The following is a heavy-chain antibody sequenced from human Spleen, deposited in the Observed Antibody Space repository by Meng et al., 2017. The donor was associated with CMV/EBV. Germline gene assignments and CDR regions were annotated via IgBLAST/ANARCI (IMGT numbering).Heavy chain of an antibody. CDR3: ASKRGYSYGLDY. J-gene: IGHJ4*02. D-gene: IGHD5-18*01. CDR2: IYSGGST. V-gene: IGHV3-53*01. Sequence: LCCAAAGITVSNDCRSGVRQAAEEGVGGVSIIYSGGSTYYADSVKGRFTISRDNSKNTLYLQMNSLRAEDTAVYYCASKRGYSYGLDYWGQGTLVTVSS. CDR1: GITVSNDC.